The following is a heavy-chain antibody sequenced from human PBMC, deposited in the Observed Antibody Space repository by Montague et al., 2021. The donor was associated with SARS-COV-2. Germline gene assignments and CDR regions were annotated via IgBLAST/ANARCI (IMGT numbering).Heavy chain of an antibody. J-gene: IGHJ4*02. CDR1: GDSVARDSAA. D-gene: IGHD1-26*01. CDR3: ARTSASSDY. Sequence: CAISGDSVARDSAARNWVRHSSARGLEWLGMTYYRPKWYNDYAVSVKRRITINPDTSKTRISLQLNSVTPEDTYVYYCARTSASSDYWGQGTLVTVSS. V-gene: IGHV6-1*01. CDR2: TYYRPKWYN.